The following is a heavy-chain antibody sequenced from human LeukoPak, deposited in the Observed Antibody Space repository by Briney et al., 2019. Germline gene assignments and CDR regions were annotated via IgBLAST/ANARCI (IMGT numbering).Heavy chain of an antibody. V-gene: IGHV3-21*01. CDR2: ISTSSRYI. J-gene: IGHJ5*02. Sequence: GGSLRLSCTASGFTLSNYDMNWVRQAPGKGLEWVSSISTSSRYIYYKDSVRGRFTISRDDAKNSLYLEMNSLRAEDTAVYYCARADCSSSTCYLRRSWFDPWGQGTLVTVSS. CDR3: ARADCSSSTCYLRRSWFDP. CDR1: GFTLSNYD. D-gene: IGHD2-2*01.